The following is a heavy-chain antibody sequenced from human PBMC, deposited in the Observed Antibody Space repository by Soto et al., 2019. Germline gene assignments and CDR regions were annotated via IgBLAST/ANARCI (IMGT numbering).Heavy chain of an antibody. CDR1: NYSVLTSIYY. V-gene: IGHV4-39*01. D-gene: IGHD6-13*01. Sequence: SETLSLTCTVSNYSVLTSIYYWAWIPQPPGKGLEWIGTIYYTGTTYYNPSLQSRVTISIDTSKNQFSLNLNSVTAADTAVYYCARNWNLALVTDAYFESWGQGTMVTVSS. J-gene: IGHJ4*02. CDR3: ARNWNLALVTDAYFES. CDR2: IYYTGTT.